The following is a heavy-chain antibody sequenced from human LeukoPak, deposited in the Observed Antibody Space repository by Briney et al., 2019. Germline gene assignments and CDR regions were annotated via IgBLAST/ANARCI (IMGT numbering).Heavy chain of an antibody. CDR3: ARKEDYYDSSGYSLGGGMDV. D-gene: IGHD3-22*01. CDR2: IYYSGST. CDR1: GGSISSYY. J-gene: IGHJ6*02. V-gene: IGHV4-59*01. Sequence: PSETLSLTCTVSGGSISSYYWSWIRQPPGKGLEWIGYIYYSGSTNYNPSLKSRVTISVDTSKNQFSLKLSSVTAADTAVYYCARKEDYYDSSGYSLGGGMDVWGQGTTVTVSS.